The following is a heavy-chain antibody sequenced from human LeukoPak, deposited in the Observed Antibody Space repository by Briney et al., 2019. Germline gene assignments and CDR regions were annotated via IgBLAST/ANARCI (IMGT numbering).Heavy chain of an antibody. V-gene: IGHV3-66*04. D-gene: IGHD6-19*01. CDR2: IYSGGNT. CDR1: GFIVSSNY. J-gene: IGHJ4*02. CDR3: ARLGIAVTGTSDY. Sequence: GGSLRLSCAASGFIVSSNYISWVRQAPGKGLEWVSVIYSGGNTYHADSVMGRFTISRGNSKNTVYLEMHSLRAEDTAVYYCARLGIAVTGTSDYWGQGTLVTVSS.